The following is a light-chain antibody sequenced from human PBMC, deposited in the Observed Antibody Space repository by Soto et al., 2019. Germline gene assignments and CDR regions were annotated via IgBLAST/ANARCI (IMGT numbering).Light chain of an antibody. V-gene: IGKV1-39*01. Sequence: DIQMTQSPSSLSASVGDRVTITCRASQSITSNLNWYQQKPGEAPKLLIYAASSLQSGVPSRFIGGGSGTHFTLTIGSLQPEDLGTYSRQPSYRTPLTFGGGTKVPVK. CDR1: QSITSN. CDR3: QPSYRTPLT. CDR2: AAS. J-gene: IGKJ4*01.